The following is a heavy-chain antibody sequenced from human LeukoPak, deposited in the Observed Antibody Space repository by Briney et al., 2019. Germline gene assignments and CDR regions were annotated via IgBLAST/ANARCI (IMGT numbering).Heavy chain of an antibody. CDR3: TTVTSPTIFGVVIDAFDI. CDR1: GFTFSNAW. Sequence: GGSLRLSCSASGFTFSNAWMSWVRQAPGKGLEWVGRIKSKTDGGTTDYAAPVKGRFTISRDDSKNTLYLQMNSLKTEDTAVYYCTTVTSPTIFGVVIDAFDIWGQGTMVTVSS. J-gene: IGHJ3*02. V-gene: IGHV3-15*01. D-gene: IGHD3-3*01. CDR2: IKSKTDGGTT.